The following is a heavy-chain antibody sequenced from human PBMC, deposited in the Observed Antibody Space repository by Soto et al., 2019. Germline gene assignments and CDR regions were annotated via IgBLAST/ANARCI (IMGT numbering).Heavy chain of an antibody. CDR3: AGAAYYYDSSGFPLDY. Sequence: SETLSLTCTVSGGSISSGDYYWSWIRQPPGKGLEWIGYIYYSGSTYYNPSLKSRVTISVDTSKNQFSLKLSSVTAADTAVYYCAGAAYYYDSSGFPLDYWGQGTLVTVSS. J-gene: IGHJ4*02. CDR2: IYYSGST. CDR1: GGSISSGDYY. D-gene: IGHD3-22*01. V-gene: IGHV4-30-4*01.